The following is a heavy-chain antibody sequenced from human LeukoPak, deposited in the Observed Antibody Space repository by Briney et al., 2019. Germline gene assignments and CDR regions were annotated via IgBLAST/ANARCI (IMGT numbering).Heavy chain of an antibody. J-gene: IGHJ5*02. D-gene: IGHD5-18*01. Sequence: PSETLPLTCTVSGGSISSYYWSWIRQPPGQGLEWIGYIYYSGSTNYNPSLKSRVTISVDTSKNQFSLKLSSVTAADTAVYYCARSGSYGYGNNWFDPWGQGTLVTVSS. CDR1: GGSISSYY. CDR3: ARSGSYGYGNNWFDP. CDR2: IYYSGST. V-gene: IGHV4-59*01.